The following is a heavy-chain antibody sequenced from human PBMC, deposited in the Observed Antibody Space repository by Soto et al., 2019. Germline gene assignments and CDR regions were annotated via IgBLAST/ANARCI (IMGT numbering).Heavy chain of an antibody. V-gene: IGHV3-9*01. J-gene: IGHJ6*03. D-gene: IGHD6-19*01. CDR3: AKDIAQWLDYYMDV. CDR1: GFTFDDYA. Sequence: PGGSLRLSCAASGFTFDDYAMHWVRQAPGKGLEWVSGISWNSGSIGYADSVKGRFTISRDNAKNSLYLQMNSLRAEDTALYYCAKDIAQWLDYYMDVWAKGTTVTVSS. CDR2: ISWNSGSI.